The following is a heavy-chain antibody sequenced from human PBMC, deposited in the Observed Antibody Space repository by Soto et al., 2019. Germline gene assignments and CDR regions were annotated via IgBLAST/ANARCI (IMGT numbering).Heavy chain of an antibody. CDR1: GYSFTSYW. V-gene: IGHV5-51*01. CDR2: IYPGDSDT. J-gene: IGHJ6*02. CDR3: ARGCSGGSSCSMDYYYYGMDV. Sequence: GESLKISCKGSGYSFTSYWIGWVRQMPGKGLEWMGIIYPGDSDTRYSPSFQGQVTISADKSISTAYLQWSSLKASDTAMYYCARGCSGGSSCSMDYYYYGMDVWGQGTTVTVSS. D-gene: IGHD2-15*01.